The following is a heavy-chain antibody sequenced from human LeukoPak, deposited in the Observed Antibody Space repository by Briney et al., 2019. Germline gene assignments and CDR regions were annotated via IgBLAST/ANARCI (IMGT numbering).Heavy chain of an antibody. CDR2: ISSSGGST. J-gene: IGHJ4*02. V-gene: IGHV3-23*01. Sequence: PGGSLRLSCAASGFTFSMYAMSWVRQAPGKGLEWVSTISSSGGSTYYADSVKGRFTISRDNSKNTLYLQMNSLRAEDTAVYYSAKATPATAAFESWGQGTLLTVSS. D-gene: IGHD6-13*01. CDR3: AKATPATAAFES. CDR1: GFTFSMYA.